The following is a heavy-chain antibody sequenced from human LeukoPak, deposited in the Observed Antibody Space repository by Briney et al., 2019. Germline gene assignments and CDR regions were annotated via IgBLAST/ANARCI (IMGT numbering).Heavy chain of an antibody. CDR1: GLTASSKY. D-gene: IGHD4-17*01. J-gene: IGHJ4*02. V-gene: IGHV3-66*04. CDR3: ARRRGGYGEGEFDY. CDR2: IRGDATT. Sequence: PGGSLRLSCTASGLTASSKYMSWVRQAPGKGLEWVSFIRGDATTAYADSVQGRFTISRDDSKNTLYLQMDSLRAEDTAVYYCARRRGGYGEGEFDYWGQGTLVTVSS.